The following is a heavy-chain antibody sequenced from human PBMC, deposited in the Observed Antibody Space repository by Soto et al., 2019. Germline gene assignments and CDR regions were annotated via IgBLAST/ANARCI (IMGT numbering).Heavy chain of an antibody. CDR1: EFTFSSFA. CDR2: ISGGGAST. J-gene: IGHJ6*02. D-gene: IGHD3-22*01. V-gene: IGHV3-23*01. CDR3: ARGLCSGGTSCYCAMDV. Sequence: EVQLLESGGGLVQPGGSLRLSCAASEFTFSSFAMNWVRQAPGKGLQWVSVISGGGASTYYADSVQGRFTISRDNSKNTLYLQMNSLRAEDTAVYYCARGLCSGGTSCYCAMDVWGPGTTVTVSS.